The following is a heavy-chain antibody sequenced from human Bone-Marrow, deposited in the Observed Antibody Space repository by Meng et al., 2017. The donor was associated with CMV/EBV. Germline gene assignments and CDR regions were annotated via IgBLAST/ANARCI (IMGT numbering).Heavy chain of an antibody. D-gene: IGHD3-22*01. V-gene: IGHV1-46*01. Sequence: ASVKVSCKASGYTFTSYYMHWVRQAPGQGLEWMGIINPSGGSTSYAQKFQGRVTMTRDTSTSTVYMELSRLRYDDTAVYYCASDSSGYHYWGQGTLVTVSS. J-gene: IGHJ4*02. CDR3: ASDSSGYHY. CDR2: INPSGGST. CDR1: GYTFTSYY.